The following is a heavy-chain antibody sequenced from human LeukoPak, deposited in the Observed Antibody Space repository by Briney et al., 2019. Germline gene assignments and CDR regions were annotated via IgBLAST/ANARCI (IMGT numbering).Heavy chain of an antibody. Sequence: SETLSLTCTVSGGSISSSSYYWGWIRQPPGKGLEWIGSIYYSGSTYYNPSLKSRVTISVDTSKNQFSLKLSSVTAADTAVYYCARDGGNLYWGQGTLVTVSS. CDR3: ARDGGNLY. J-gene: IGHJ4*02. CDR1: GGSISSSSYY. V-gene: IGHV4-39*07. CDR2: IYYSGST. D-gene: IGHD1-14*01.